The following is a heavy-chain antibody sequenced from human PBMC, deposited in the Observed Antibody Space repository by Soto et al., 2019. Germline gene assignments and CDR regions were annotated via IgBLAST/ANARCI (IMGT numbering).Heavy chain of an antibody. V-gene: IGHV1-3*01. CDR3: VKGEYYYDSSGYYPFDY. Sequence: ASVKVSCKASGYTFTSYAMNWVRQAPGQRLEWMGWINAGNGNTKYSQKFQGRVTITRDTSASTAYMELSSLRSEDTAVYYCVKGEYYYDSSGYYPFDYWGQGTLVTVSS. CDR1: GYTFTSYA. J-gene: IGHJ4*02. CDR2: INAGNGNT. D-gene: IGHD3-22*01.